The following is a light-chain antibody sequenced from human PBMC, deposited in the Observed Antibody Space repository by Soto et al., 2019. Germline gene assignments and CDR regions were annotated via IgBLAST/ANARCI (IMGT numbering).Light chain of an antibody. J-gene: IGKJ3*01. CDR1: QDINLY. CDR2: EAS. V-gene: IGKV1-33*01. Sequence: DILMTQSPSSLSASLGDRVTITCQASQDINLYLNWYQQKPVKAPKLLIYEASNVDTGVPSRFSRDGAETDFTLTISRLQAEDVATYYCLQYDNLPLTFGPGTRVDVK. CDR3: LQYDNLPLT.